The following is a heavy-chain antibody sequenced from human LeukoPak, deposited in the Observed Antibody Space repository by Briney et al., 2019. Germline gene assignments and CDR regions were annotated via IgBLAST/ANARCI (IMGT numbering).Heavy chain of an antibody. V-gene: IGHV4-34*01. J-gene: IGHJ4*02. CDR1: GESFSGYY. Sequence: SETLSLTCAVYGESFSGYYWSWIRQPPGKGLEWIGEINHSGSTNYNPSLKSRVTISADTSKNQFSLKLSSVTAADTAVYYCARGEYSYGFDYWGQGTLVTVSS. CDR3: ARGEYSYGFDY. CDR2: INHSGST. D-gene: IGHD5-18*01.